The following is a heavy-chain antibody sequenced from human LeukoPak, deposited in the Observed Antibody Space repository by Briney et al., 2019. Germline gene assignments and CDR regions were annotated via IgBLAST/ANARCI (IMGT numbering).Heavy chain of an antibody. J-gene: IGHJ4*02. V-gene: IGHV3-23*01. Sequence: GGSLRLSCAASGFTFSSYAMSWVRQAPGKGLEWVSAISGSGGSTYYADSVKGRFTISRDNSKNTLYLQMNSLRAEDTAVYYCAKVDYYDSSGPTDYWGQGTLVTVSS. CDR2: ISGSGGST. CDR1: GFTFSSYA. CDR3: AKVDYYDSSGPTDY. D-gene: IGHD3-22*01.